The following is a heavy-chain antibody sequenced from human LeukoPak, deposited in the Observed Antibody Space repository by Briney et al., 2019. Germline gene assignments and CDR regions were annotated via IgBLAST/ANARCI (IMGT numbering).Heavy chain of an antibody. CDR1: GGSISSSNYY. Sequence: SSETLSLTCTASGGSISSSNYYWGWIRQPPGKGLEWIATIYYSGSTYYNPSLKSRVTISIDTSKNQFSLKLNSVTAADTAVYYCARHPSTVVFDFWGQGTLVTVSS. CDR2: IYYSGST. V-gene: IGHV4-39*01. J-gene: IGHJ4*02. D-gene: IGHD4-23*01. CDR3: ARHPSTVVFDF.